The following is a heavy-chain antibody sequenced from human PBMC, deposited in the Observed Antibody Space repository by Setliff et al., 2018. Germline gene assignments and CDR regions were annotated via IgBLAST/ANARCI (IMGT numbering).Heavy chain of an antibody. J-gene: IGHJ4*02. CDR2: INHRGTT. CDR3: ARHFRSSKVQFLEYLTDYYFDS. D-gene: IGHD3-3*01. CDR1: GGSFSGYY. Sequence: KTSETLSLTCAVYGGSFSGYYWNWIRQAPGKGLEWIGEINHRGTTSYTPSLKGRVTISVDTSKNLFSLNLRSVTAADTAIYYCARHFRSSKVQFLEYLTDYYFDSWGQGTLVTVSS. V-gene: IGHV4-34*01.